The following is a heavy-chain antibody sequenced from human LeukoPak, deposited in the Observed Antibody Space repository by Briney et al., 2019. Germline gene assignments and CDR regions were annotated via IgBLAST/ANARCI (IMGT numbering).Heavy chain of an antibody. CDR2: ISAYNGNT. CDR1: GYTFTSYG. CDR3: AREEYGGNSYYY. Sequence: ASVKVSCKASGYTFTSYGISWVRQAPGQGLEWMGWISAYNGNTNYAQKLQGRVTMTRDTSTSTVYMELSSLRSEDTAVYHCAREEYGGNSYYYWGQGTPVTVSS. J-gene: IGHJ4*02. D-gene: IGHD4-23*01. V-gene: IGHV1-18*01.